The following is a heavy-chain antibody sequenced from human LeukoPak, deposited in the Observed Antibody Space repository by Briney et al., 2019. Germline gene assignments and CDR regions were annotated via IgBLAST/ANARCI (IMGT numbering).Heavy chain of an antibody. CDR2: IKQDGSEK. D-gene: IGHD3-10*01. J-gene: IGHJ4*02. CDR3: AREGVRGVIGYYFDY. V-gene: IGHV3-7*01. CDR1: GFTFSTHW. Sequence: PGGSLRLSCAASGFTFSTHWMSWVRQAPGKGLEWVANIKQDGSEKYYVDSVKGRFIISRDNAKNSLDLQMNSLRAEDTAVYYCAREGVRGVIGYYFDYWGQGTLVTVSS.